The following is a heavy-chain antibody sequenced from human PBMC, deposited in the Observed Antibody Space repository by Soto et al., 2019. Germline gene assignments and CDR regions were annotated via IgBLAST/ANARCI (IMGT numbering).Heavy chain of an antibody. V-gene: IGHV3-15*01. J-gene: IGHJ4*02. CDR3: TTDEGARAFDWLLSIDY. Sequence: GESLKISCAASGFTFSNAWMSWVRQAPGKGLEWVGHIKSKTDGGITDYAAPVKGRFTISRDDSKNTLYLQMNSLKTEDTAVYYCTTDEGARAFDWLLSIDYWGQGTLVTVSS. CDR2: IKSKTDGGIT. CDR1: GFTFSNAW. D-gene: IGHD3-9*01.